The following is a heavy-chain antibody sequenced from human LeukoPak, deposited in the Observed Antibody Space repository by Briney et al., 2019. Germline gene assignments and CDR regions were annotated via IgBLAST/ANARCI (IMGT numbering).Heavy chain of an antibody. CDR2: IYYSGST. CDR3: ARGPSRRAVSITTRRANYYFDY. V-gene: IGHV4-38-2*02. D-gene: IGHD3-22*01. Sequence: SETLSLTCTVSGYSISTSYYWGWIRQPPGKGLEWIGSIYYSGSTYYNPSLKSRVTISADTSKSQFSLKLSSVTAADTAVYYCARGPSRRAVSITTRRANYYFDYWGQGTLVTVSS. J-gene: IGHJ4*02. CDR1: GYSISTSYY.